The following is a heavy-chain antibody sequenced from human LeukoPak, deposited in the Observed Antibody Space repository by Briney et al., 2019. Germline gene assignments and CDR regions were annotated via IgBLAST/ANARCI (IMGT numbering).Heavy chain of an antibody. CDR2: ISSSSSTI. J-gene: IGHJ4*02. Sequence: GGSLRLSCVASGFTFSSYSMNWVRQAPGKGLEWVSYISSSSSTIYSADSVKGRFTISRDNAKNSLYLQMNSLRAEDTAVYYCARVGSGSRFDNWGQGTLVTVSS. D-gene: IGHD1-26*01. CDR1: GFTFSSYS. V-gene: IGHV3-48*01. CDR3: ARVGSGSRFDN.